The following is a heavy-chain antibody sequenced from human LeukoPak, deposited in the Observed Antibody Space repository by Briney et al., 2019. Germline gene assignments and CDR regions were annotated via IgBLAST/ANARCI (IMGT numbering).Heavy chain of an antibody. CDR2: IHYSGST. D-gene: IGHD3-22*01. Sequence: PSETLSLTCTVSGGSISSYYWSWIRQPPGKGLEWIGYIHYSGSTDYNPSLRSRVTISVDTSKNQCSLKLSSVTAADTAVYYCARQSISGSSLSYFDYWGQGTLVNVSS. CDR3: ARQSISGSSLSYFDY. CDR1: GGSISSYY. V-gene: IGHV4-59*01. J-gene: IGHJ4*02.